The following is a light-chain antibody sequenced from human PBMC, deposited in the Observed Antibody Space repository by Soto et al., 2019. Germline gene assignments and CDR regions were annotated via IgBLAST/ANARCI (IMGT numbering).Light chain of an antibody. CDR1: QSVSSY. CDR3: QQRSNWLPIT. J-gene: IGKJ5*01. CDR2: DAS. V-gene: IGKV3-11*01. Sequence: EIVLTQSPATLSLSPGERATLSCRASQSVSSYLAWYQQKRGQAPRLLIYDASNRATGIPARFSGSGSGTDFTLTISSLEPEDFAVYYCQQRSNWLPITFGQGTRLEIK.